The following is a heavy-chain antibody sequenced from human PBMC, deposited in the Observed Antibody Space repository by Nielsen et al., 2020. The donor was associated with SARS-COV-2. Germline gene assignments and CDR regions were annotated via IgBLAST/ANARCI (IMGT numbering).Heavy chain of an antibody. J-gene: IGHJ4*02. V-gene: IGHV3-23*01. D-gene: IGHD4-23*01. CDR3: ASGSTVAG. Sequence: VRQAPGKGLEWVSAISGSGGSTYYADSVKGRFTISRDNSKNTLYLQMNSLRAEDTAVYYCASGSTVAGWGQGTLVTVSS. CDR2: ISGSGGST.